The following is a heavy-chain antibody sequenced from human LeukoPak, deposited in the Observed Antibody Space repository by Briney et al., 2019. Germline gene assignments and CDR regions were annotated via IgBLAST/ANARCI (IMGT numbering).Heavy chain of an antibody. J-gene: IGHJ4*02. CDR3: AREGRRISALDY. D-gene: IGHD2-15*01. Sequence: PGGSLRLSCAASGFTFSSYSMNWVRQAPGKGLEWVAAVSSASSLIKYAESVKGRFTISRDNTKNSVFLHMTGLGAEDTGVYYCAREGRRISALDYWGQGTLVTVSS. V-gene: IGHV3-21*01. CDR2: VSSASSLI. CDR1: GFTFSSYS.